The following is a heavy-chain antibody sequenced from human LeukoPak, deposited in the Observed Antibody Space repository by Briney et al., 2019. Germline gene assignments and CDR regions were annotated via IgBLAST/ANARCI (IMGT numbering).Heavy chain of an antibody. CDR3: ARFTPVRYFDWTSYRPYNWFDP. CDR1: GYTFTGYY. CDR2: ISAYNGNT. J-gene: IGHJ5*02. D-gene: IGHD3-9*01. Sequence: ASVKVSCKASGYTFTGYYMHWVRQAPGQGLEWMGWISAYNGNTNYAQRLQGRVTMTTDTSTSTAYMELRSLRSDDTAVYYCARFTPVRYFDWTSYRPYNWFDPWGQGTLVTVSS. V-gene: IGHV1-18*04.